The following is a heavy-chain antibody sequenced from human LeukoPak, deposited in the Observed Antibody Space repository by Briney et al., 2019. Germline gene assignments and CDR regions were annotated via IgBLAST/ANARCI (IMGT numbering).Heavy chain of an antibody. D-gene: IGHD3-16*01. Sequence: SETLSLTCTVSGGSISSGGYYWSWIRQHPGKGREWIGYIYYSGSTYYNPSLKSRVTISVDTSKNQFSLKLSSVTAADTAVYYCARGGALGPPYFDYWGQGTLVTVSS. CDR2: IYYSGST. CDR1: GGSISSGGYY. J-gene: IGHJ4*02. V-gene: IGHV4-31*03. CDR3: ARGGALGPPYFDY.